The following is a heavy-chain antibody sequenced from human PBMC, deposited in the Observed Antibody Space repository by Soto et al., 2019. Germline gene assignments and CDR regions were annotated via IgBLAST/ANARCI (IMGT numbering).Heavy chain of an antibody. V-gene: IGHV3-23*01. J-gene: IGHJ4*02. CDR1: GFTFSSYP. D-gene: IGHD1-1*01. CDR2: ISSSGGDT. CDR3: AKKRSVNKAPLDY. Sequence: PGGSLRLSCAASGFTFSSYPMSWVRQAPGKGLEWVSAISSSGGDTYYTEAVEGRFTISRDNSKNTLYLQMTSLRAEDTAIYYCAKKRSVNKAPLDYWGQGTLVTVSS.